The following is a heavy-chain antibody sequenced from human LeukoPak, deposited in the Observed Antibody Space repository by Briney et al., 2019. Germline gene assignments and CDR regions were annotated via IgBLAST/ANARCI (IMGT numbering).Heavy chain of an antibody. D-gene: IGHD3-10*01. V-gene: IGHV4-4*07. CDR2: IYTSGST. CDR3: ARLRAGGSGFYYYYYYMDV. J-gene: IGHJ6*03. Sequence: SETLSLTCTVYGGSISSYYWSWIRQPAGKGLEWIGRIYTSGSTNYNPSLKSRVTMSVDTSKNQFSLKLSSVTAADTAVYYCARLRAGGSGFYYYYYYMDVWGKGTTVTISS. CDR1: GGSISSYY.